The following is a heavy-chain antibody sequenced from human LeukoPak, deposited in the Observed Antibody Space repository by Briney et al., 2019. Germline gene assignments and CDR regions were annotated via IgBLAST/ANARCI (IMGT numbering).Heavy chain of an antibody. V-gene: IGHV3-7*03. J-gene: IGHJ4*02. CDR2: IKKDGSET. D-gene: IGHD5-12*01. Sequence: PGGSLRLSCAASGSTFSTSWMSWVRQVPGKGLEWVANIKKDGSETYYVDSVKGRFTISRDNAKNSLYLQMNSLRAEDTAMYYCARGRYSGTTYYFDYWGQGTLVTVSS. CDR3: ARGRYSGTTYYFDY. CDR1: GSTFSTSW.